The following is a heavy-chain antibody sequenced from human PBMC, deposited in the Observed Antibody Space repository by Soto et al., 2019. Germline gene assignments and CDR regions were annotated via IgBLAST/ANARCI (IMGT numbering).Heavy chain of an antibody. CDR2: VYYSGST. D-gene: IGHD6-19*01. Sequence: SETLSLTCTVSGDSVSSSNYYWGWIRQPPGKGLEWIGSVYYSGSTYYNPSLKSRVTMSVDTSKNQFSLKLSSATAADAAVYYCARHPTFSGWEYYFDYWGQGTPVTVSS. J-gene: IGHJ4*02. CDR1: GDSVSSSNYY. CDR3: ARHPTFSGWEYYFDY. V-gene: IGHV4-39*01.